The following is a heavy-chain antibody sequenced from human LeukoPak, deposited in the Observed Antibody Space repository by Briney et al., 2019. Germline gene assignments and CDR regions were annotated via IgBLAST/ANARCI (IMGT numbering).Heavy chain of an antibody. J-gene: IGHJ4*02. CDR1: GFTFSSYA. CDR2: ISGSVGST. Sequence: GVSLRLSCVASGFTFSSYAMSWVRQAPGKGLEWVSIISGSVGSTYYADSVKGRFSISRDNSKNTLYLQVNSLRAEDTAVYYCAKEKALVVITYFDYWGQGTLVTVSS. CDR3: AKEKALVVITYFDY. V-gene: IGHV3-23*01. D-gene: IGHD3-22*01.